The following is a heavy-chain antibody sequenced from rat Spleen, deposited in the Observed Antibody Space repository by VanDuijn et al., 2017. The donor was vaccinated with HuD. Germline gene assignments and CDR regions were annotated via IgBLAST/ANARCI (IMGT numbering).Heavy chain of an antibody. Sequence: EVQLVESGGGLVQPGRSLKLSCAASGFTFSDYNMAWVRQAPKKGLEWVATIIYDGSRTYYRDSVKGRFTISRDNAKSTLSLQMDSLRSEDTATYYCATHPNWDYFDYWGQGVMVTVSS. CDR3: ATHPNWDYFDY. D-gene: IGHD3-4*01. CDR2: IIYDGSRT. J-gene: IGHJ2*01. CDR1: GFTFSDYN. V-gene: IGHV5S10*01.